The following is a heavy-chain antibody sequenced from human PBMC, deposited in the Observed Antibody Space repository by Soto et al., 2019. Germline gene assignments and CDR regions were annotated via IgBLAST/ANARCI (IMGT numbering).Heavy chain of an antibody. J-gene: IGHJ6*02. CDR3: ARGGGDYDIFGVGYYGMDV. CDR2: IYSSGST. CDR1: GFTVSSNY. Sequence: GSLRLSCAASGFTVSSNYMSWVRQALGKGLEWVSIIYSSGSTYYADSVKGRFTISRDNSKNTLYLQMNSLRAEDTAVYYCARGGGDYDIFGVGYYGMDVWGQGTTVTVSS. V-gene: IGHV3-53*01. D-gene: IGHD3-9*01.